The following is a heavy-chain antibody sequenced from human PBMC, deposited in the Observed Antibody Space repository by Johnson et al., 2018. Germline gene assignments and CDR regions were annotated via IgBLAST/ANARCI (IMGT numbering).Heavy chain of an antibody. V-gene: IGHV3-23*04. J-gene: IGHJ4*02. CDR2: ISGGGGTT. CDR1: GFTFSSYA. CDR3: AKDLSGIAARRFDY. Sequence: EVQLVESGGGLVQHGGSLRLSCAASGFTFSSYAMSWVRQAPGKGLEWVSAISGGGGTTYYADSVKGRFTISRDNSKNTLYLQMNTLRAEDTAVYYCAKDLSGIAARRFDYWGQGTLVIVSS. D-gene: IGHD6-6*01.